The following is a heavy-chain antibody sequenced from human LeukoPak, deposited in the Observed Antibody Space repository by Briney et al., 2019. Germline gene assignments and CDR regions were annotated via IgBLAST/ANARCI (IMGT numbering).Heavy chain of an antibody. V-gene: IGHV4-39*01. CDR3: ARLVHGAASVGDRFAE. J-gene: IGHJ4*02. Sequence: SENLSLTCTVSGGSISFISDDVYYWGWIRQPPGKGLEWIGNIDHSWSTHYNPSLQSRVSLFVEMSKSQFSLKVTSVTAADTALYYCARLVHGAASVGDRFAEWGRGIQVTASA. CDR2: IDHSWST. CDR1: GGSISFISDDVYY. D-gene: IGHD5-18*01.